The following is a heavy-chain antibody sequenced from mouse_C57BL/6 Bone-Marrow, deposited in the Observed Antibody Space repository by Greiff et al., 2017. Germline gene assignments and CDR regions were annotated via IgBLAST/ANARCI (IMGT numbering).Heavy chain of an antibody. Sequence: EVKLQESGGGLVKPGGSLKLSCAASGFTFSSYAMSWVRQTPEKRLEWVATISDGGSYTYYPDNVKGRFTISRDNAKNNLYLQRSHLKSEDTAMYYCARKDYYGSSYAMDYWGQGTSVTVSS. CDR1: GFTFSSYA. J-gene: IGHJ4*01. D-gene: IGHD1-1*01. V-gene: IGHV5-4*03. CDR2: ISDGGSYT. CDR3: ARKDYYGSSYAMDY.